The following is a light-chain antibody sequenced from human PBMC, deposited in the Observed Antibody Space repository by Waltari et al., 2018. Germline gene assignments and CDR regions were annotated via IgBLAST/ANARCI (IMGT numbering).Light chain of an antibody. V-gene: IGKV1-39*01. Sequence: DIQMTQSPSSLSVSVGDRVTITCRASQRISSYLNWYQQIPGQAPKLLIYGASSLPSGVPSMFSGSGSGTHFALTISSLQSADFATYYCQQTYSTPHTFGQGTTLEIK. J-gene: IGKJ2*01. CDR2: GAS. CDR3: QQTYSTPHT. CDR1: QRISSY.